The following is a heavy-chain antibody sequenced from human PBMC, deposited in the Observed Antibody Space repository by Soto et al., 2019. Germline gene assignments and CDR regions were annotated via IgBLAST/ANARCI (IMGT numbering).Heavy chain of an antibody. D-gene: IGHD5-12*01. CDR3: AKGDGYNENWFDP. Sequence: NPSETLSLTCAVSGYSISSGYYWGWIRQPPGKGLEWIGSIYHSGSTYYNPSLKSRVTISVDTSKNQFSLKLSSVTAADTAVYYCAKGDGYNENWFDPWGKGTLVTVSS. CDR1: GYSISSGYY. CDR2: IYHSGST. J-gene: IGHJ5*02. V-gene: IGHV4-38-2*01.